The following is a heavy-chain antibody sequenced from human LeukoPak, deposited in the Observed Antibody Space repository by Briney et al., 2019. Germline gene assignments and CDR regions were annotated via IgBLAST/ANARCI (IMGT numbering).Heavy chain of an antibody. J-gene: IGHJ4*02. CDR2: IRSKAYGGTT. Sequence: GGSLRLSCAASGFTFSSYAMSWFRQAPGKGLEWVGFIRSKAYGGTTEYAASVKGRFTISRDDSKSIAYLQMNSLKTEDTAVYYCTRDGRGYSGYDWGKFDYWGQGTLVTVSS. D-gene: IGHD5-12*01. CDR3: TRDGRGYSGYDWGKFDY. CDR1: GFTFSSYA. V-gene: IGHV3-49*03.